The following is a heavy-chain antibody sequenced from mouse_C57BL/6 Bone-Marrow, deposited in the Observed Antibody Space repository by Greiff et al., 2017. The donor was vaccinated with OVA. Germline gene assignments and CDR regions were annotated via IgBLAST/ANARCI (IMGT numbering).Heavy chain of an antibody. V-gene: IGHV5-9*01. CDR3: ARHGAGSSSSYWYFDV. D-gene: IGHD1-1*01. CDR1: GFTFSSYT. J-gene: IGHJ1*03. CDR2: ISGGGGNT. Sequence: EVKVEESGGGLVKPGGSLKLSCAASGFTFSSYTMSWVRQTPEKRLEWVATISGGGGNTYYPDSVKGRFTISRDNAKNTLYLQMSSLRSEDTALYYCARHGAGSSSSYWYFDVWGTGTTVTVSS.